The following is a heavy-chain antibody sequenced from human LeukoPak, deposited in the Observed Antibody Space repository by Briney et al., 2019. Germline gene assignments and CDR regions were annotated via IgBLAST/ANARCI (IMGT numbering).Heavy chain of an antibody. CDR1: GGTFSSYA. CDR2: IIPILGIA. Sequence: SVKVSCKASGGTFSSYAISWVRQAPGQGLEWMGRIIPILGIANYAQKLQGRVTMTTDTSTSTAYMELRSLRSDDTAVYYCARAPHSVWPTFGDYWGQGTLVTVSS. D-gene: IGHD3-16*01. CDR3: ARAPHSVWPTFGDY. V-gene: IGHV1-69*04. J-gene: IGHJ4*02.